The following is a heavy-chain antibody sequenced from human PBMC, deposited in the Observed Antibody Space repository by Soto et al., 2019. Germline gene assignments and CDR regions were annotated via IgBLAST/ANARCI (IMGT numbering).Heavy chain of an antibody. J-gene: IGHJ4*02. CDR1: GFTFSDYY. CDR2: ISSSGSTI. CDR3: ARGKDGAYDDHFLFDY. Sequence: QVQLVESGGGLVKPGGSLRLSCAASGFTFSDYYMSWIRQAPGKGLEWVSYISSSGSTIYYADSVKGRFTISRDNAKNSLYLKMSSLRAEDSAVYYCARGKDGAYDDHFLFDYWGQGTLVTVSS. V-gene: IGHV3-11*01. D-gene: IGHD5-12*01.